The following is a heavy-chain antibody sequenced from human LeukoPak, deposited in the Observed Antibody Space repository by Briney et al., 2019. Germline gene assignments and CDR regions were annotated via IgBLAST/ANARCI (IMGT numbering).Heavy chain of an antibody. V-gene: IGHV4-34*01. CDR2: INHSGST. CDR3: ARASGGDYGSGSYYKTFDY. J-gene: IGHJ4*02. CDR1: GGSFSGYY. D-gene: IGHD3-10*01. Sequence: PETLSLTRAVYGGSFSGYYWSWIRQPPGKGLEWIGEINHSGSTNYNPSLKSRVTISVDTSKNQFSLKLSSVTAADTAVYYCARASGGDYGSGSYYKTFDYWGQGTLVTVSS.